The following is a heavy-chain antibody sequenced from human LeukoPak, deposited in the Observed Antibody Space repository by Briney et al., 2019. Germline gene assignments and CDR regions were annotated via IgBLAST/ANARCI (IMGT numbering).Heavy chain of an antibody. CDR1: GDSFSSHY. CDR3: ARDLVTVTKGFDI. J-gene: IGHJ3*02. Sequence: SETLSLTCAVSGDSFSSHYWTWIRQPPGRGLEWIGYISYIGTTNYNPSLKSRVTISIDTSKNQFSLKLISVTTADTAVYYCARDLVTVTKGFDIWGLGTMVSVSS. V-gene: IGHV4-59*11. D-gene: IGHD4-17*01. CDR2: ISYIGTT.